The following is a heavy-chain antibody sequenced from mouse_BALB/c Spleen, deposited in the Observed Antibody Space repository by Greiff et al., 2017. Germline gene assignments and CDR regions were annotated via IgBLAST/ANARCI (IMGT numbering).Heavy chain of an antibody. J-gene: IGHJ2*01. CDR2: ISSGSSTI. CDR1: GFTFSSFG. D-gene: IGHD2-1*01. Sequence: EVQLVESGGGLVQPGGSRKLSCAASGFTFSSFGMHWVRQAPEKGLEWVAYISSGSSTIYYADTVKGRFTISRDNPKNTLFLQMTSLRSEDTAMYYCARALYGNYDYWGQGTTLTVSS. CDR3: ARALYGNYDY. V-gene: IGHV5-17*02.